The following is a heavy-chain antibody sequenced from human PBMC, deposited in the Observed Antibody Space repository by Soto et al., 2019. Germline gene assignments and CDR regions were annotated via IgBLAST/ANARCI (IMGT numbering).Heavy chain of an antibody. CDR2: IYYSGST. CDR3: ARALALRYCTNGVCYLDI. V-gene: IGHV4-31*03. CDR1: GGSISSGGYY. D-gene: IGHD2-8*01. Sequence: SETLSLTCTVSGGSISSGGYYWSWIRQHPGKGLEWIGYIYYSGSTYYNPSLKSRVTISVDTSKNQFSLKLSSVTAADTAVYYCARALALRYCTNGVCYLDIWGQGTMVT. J-gene: IGHJ3*02.